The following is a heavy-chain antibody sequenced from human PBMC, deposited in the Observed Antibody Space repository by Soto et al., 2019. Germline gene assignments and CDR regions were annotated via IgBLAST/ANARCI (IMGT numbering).Heavy chain of an antibody. CDR2: IKQDGSEK. CDR3: ARASEVTTFGVDRNAFDI. V-gene: IGHV3-7*01. J-gene: IGHJ3*02. Sequence: PGGSLRLSCAASGFTFSSYWMSWVRQAPGKGLEWVANIKQDGSEKYYVDSVKGRFTISRDNAKNSLYLQMNSLRAEDTAVYYCARASEVTTFGVDRNAFDIWGQGTRVTVS. CDR1: GFTFSSYW. D-gene: IGHD3-3*01.